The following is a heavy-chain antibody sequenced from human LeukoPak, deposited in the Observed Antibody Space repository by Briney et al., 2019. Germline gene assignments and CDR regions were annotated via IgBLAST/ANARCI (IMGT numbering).Heavy chain of an antibody. Sequence: PGGSLRLSCAASGFTFSSYAMSWVRQAPGKGLEWVSAISGSGGSTYYADSVKGRFTISRDNSKNTLYLQMNSLRAEDTAVYYCASLGPIEWLRFTFDWGQGTLVTVSS. CDR2: ISGSGGST. CDR3: ASLGPIEWLRFTFD. D-gene: IGHD5-12*01. CDR1: GFTFSSYA. V-gene: IGHV3-23*01. J-gene: IGHJ4*02.